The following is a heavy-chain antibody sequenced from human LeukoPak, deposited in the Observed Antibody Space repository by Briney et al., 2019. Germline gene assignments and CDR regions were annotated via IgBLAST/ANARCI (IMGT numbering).Heavy chain of an antibody. V-gene: IGHV1-18*01. Sequence: GASVKVSCKASGYTFITYGISWVRQAPGQGLEWVGWVSAYADNTNYVQKLQGRVTMTTDTSTSTAYMELRSLRSDDTAVYYCARDNLMITFGGVIGGFDPWGQGTLVTVSS. CDR2: VSAYADNT. CDR1: GYTFITYG. CDR3: ARDNLMITFGGVIGGFDP. D-gene: IGHD3-16*02. J-gene: IGHJ5*02.